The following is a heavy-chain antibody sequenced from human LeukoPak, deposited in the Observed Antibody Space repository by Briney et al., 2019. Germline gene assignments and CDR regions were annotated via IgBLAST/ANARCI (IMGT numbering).Heavy chain of an antibody. Sequence: GASVKVSCKASGYTFTSYDINWVRQATGQGLEWMGWMNPNSGNTGYAQKFQGRVTITRNTSISTAYMELSSLRSEDTAVYYCARGFEQLWGYYYYMDVWGKGTTVTVSS. CDR1: GYTFTSYD. J-gene: IGHJ6*03. V-gene: IGHV1-8*03. D-gene: IGHD6-13*01. CDR2: MNPNSGNT. CDR3: ARGFEQLWGYYYYMDV.